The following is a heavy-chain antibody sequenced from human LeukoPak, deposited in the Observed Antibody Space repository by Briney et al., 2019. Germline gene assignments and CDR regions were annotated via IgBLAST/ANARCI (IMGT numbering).Heavy chain of an antibody. J-gene: IGHJ5*02. CDR3: GALGGAPSWFDP. CDR2: IYHSGST. Sequence: PSETLSLTCTVSGGSISSSSYHWGWIRQPAGKGLEWIGSIYHSGSTYYNPSLKSRVTISVDTSKNQFSLKLRSVTAADTSVYYCGALGGAPSWFDPWGQGTLVTVSS. V-gene: IGHV4-39*01. CDR1: GGSISSSSYH. D-gene: IGHD3-16*01.